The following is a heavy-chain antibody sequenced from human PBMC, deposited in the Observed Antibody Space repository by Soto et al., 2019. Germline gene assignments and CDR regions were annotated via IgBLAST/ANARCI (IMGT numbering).Heavy chain of an antibody. Sequence: SETLSLTFGVFDAALNRVNSSWSWSRQVPGKGLEWIGHIYVTGAVDYNPSLRDRITISQDTSERQFSLNLRLVTAADTAVYYCARLRIATNNYKWFDTWGQGTLVTVS. J-gene: IGHJ5*02. CDR3: ARLRIATNNYKWFDT. CDR1: DAALNRVNSS. D-gene: IGHD2-21*01. V-gene: IGHV4-31*11. CDR2: IYVTGAV.